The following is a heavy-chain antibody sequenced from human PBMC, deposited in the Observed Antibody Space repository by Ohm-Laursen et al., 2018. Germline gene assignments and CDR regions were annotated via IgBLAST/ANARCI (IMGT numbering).Heavy chain of an antibody. CDR3: GRGTIFGVVAY. J-gene: IGHJ4*02. CDR1: GFTFSSYA. V-gene: IGHV3-23*01. D-gene: IGHD3-3*01. Sequence: SLRLSCAASGFTFSSYAMNWVRQAPGKGLEWVSAISGSGGRTYYADSVKGRFTISRDNSKNTLYLQMNSLRAEDTAVYYCGRGTIFGVVAYWGQGTLVTVSS. CDR2: ISGSGGRT.